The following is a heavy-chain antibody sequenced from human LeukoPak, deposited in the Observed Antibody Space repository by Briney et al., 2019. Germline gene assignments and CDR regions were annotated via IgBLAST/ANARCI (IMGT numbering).Heavy chain of an antibody. CDR3: ARARGDHYSFYY. J-gene: IGHJ4*02. Sequence: GESLKISCKRYGYSFPSYWIIWVRQMPGKGLEWMGRIDPSDSYTNYSPSLQGHVTISADKSISAAYLQWSNLKASDTAMYYCARARGDHYSFYYWGEGTLVTVSS. D-gene: IGHD3-10*01. CDR1: GYSFPSYW. V-gene: IGHV5-10-1*01. CDR2: IDPSDSYT.